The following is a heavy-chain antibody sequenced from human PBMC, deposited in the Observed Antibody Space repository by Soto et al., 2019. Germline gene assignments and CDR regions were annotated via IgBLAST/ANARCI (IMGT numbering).Heavy chain of an antibody. Sequence: GESLKISCKGSGYSFTAYWIVWVRQMPGKGLEWMGVIYPGDSDIRFSPSFQGQVTISADMSLSTAYLQWSSLRADDTAVYYCARSLFLASTDTEPFDYWGQGALVTVSS. D-gene: IGHD3-3*02. CDR2: IYPGDSDI. CDR1: GYSFTAYW. V-gene: IGHV5-51*01. J-gene: IGHJ4*02. CDR3: ARSLFLASTDTEPFDY.